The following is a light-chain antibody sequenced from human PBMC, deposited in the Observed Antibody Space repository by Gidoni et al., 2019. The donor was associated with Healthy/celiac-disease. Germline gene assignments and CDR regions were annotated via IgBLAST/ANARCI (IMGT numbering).Light chain of an antibody. CDR1: ALPKQY. V-gene: IGLV3-25*03. CDR3: QSADSSGTKV. Sequence: SYELTQPPSVSVSPGQTARITCSGDALPKQYAYWYQQKPGQAPVLVIYKDSERPSVIPERCSGSSSGTTVTLTISGVQAEDEADYYCQSADSSGTKVFGGGTKLTVL. J-gene: IGLJ3*02. CDR2: KDS.